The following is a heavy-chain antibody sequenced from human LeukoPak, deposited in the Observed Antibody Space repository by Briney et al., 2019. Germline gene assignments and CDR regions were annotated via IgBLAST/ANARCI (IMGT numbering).Heavy chain of an antibody. J-gene: IGHJ4*02. Sequence: GGSLRLSCAASGFTFSTYSMNWVRQAPGKGLEWLSYITSSGSTTYYADSVKGRFTISRDNAKNSLYLQMNSLRAEDTAVYYCASDDYVSQYYFDYWGQGTLVTVSS. D-gene: IGHD3-16*01. CDR1: GFTFSTYS. V-gene: IGHV3-48*04. CDR3: ASDDYVSQYYFDY. CDR2: ITSSGSTT.